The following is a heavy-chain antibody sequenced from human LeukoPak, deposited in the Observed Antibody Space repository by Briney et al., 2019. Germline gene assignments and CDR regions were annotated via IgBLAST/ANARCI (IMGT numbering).Heavy chain of an antibody. CDR2: IKQDGSEK. CDR3: ARDYFSRAALLGYFDL. CDR1: GFTFSSYW. J-gene: IGHJ2*01. V-gene: IGHV3-7*01. Sequence: GGSLRLSCAASGFTFSSYWMSWVRQAPGKGLEWVANIKQDGSEKYYVDSVKGRFTISRDNAKNSLYLQMNSLRPEDTAVYYCARDYFSRAALLGYFDLWGRGTLVTVSS. D-gene: IGHD2-15*01.